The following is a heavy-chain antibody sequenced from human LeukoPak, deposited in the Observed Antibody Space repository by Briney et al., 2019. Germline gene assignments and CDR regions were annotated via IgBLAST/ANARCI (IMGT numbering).Heavy chain of an antibody. J-gene: IGHJ5*02. CDR1: GYTFTSYD. Sequence: ASVKVSCKASGYTFTSYDINWVRQATGQGLEWMGWMNPNSGNTGYAQKFQGRVTMTRNTSISTAYMELSSLRSEDTAVYYCARGFSGIVATTHQNWFDPWGQGTLVTVS. D-gene: IGHD5-12*01. CDR3: ARGFSGIVATTHQNWFDP. CDR2: MNPNSGNT. V-gene: IGHV1-8*01.